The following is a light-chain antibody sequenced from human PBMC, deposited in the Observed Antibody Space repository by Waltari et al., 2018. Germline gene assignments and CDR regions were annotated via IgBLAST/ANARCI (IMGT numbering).Light chain of an antibody. CDR2: RDI. CDR1: HIGRKS. J-gene: IGLJ1*01. CDR3: QVWASGTYI. V-gene: IGLV3-9*01. Sequence: SYELTDSISVSVALGQTAKIACGGDHIGRKSVHWYQQKPGQPPILVIYRDIRRPSGIPERFSCSNSGNTATLTISRAQVVDEADYFCQVWASGTYIFAGGTKLTVL.